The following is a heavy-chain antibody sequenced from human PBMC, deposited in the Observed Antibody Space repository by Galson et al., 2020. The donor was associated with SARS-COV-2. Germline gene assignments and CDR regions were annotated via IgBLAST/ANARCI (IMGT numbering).Heavy chain of an antibody. CDR3: ARDPAPHYYDSSGYHDY. CDR1: GFTFSSYG. V-gene: IGHV3-33*01. D-gene: IGHD3-22*01. J-gene: IGHJ4*02. CDR2: IWYDGSNK. Sequence: GESLKISCAASGFTFSSYGMHWVRQAPGKGLEWVAVIWYDGSNKYYADSVKGRFTISRDNSKNTLYLQMNSLRAEDTAVYYCARDPAPHYYDSSGYHDYWGQGTLVTFSS.